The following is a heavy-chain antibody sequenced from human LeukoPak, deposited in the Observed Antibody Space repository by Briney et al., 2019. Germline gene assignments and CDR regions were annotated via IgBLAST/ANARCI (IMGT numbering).Heavy chain of an antibody. CDR3: ARGPFAYSSPAAAFDI. V-gene: IGHV3-74*01. Sequence: GGSLRLSCAASGFTLSSYWMHRVRQAPGKGLLWVSRSNSDVSTTTYADSVKGRFTVSRDSAKNTLYLQMNSLRAEDTAVYYCARGPFAYSSPAAAFDIWGQGTMVTVSS. D-gene: IGHD6-13*01. J-gene: IGHJ3*02. CDR2: SNSDVSTT. CDR1: GFTLSSYW.